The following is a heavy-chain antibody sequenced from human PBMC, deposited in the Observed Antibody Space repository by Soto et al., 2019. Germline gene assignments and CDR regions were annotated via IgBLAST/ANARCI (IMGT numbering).Heavy chain of an antibody. Sequence: SETLSLTCTVSGGSISSYYWSWIRQPPGKGLEWIGYIYYSGSTNYNPSLKSRVTISVDTSKNQFSLKLSSVTAADTAVYYCAREAGGYDFWSGYYFGFDPWGQGTLVTRLL. D-gene: IGHD3-3*01. CDR3: AREAGGYDFWSGYYFGFDP. CDR2: IYYSGST. CDR1: GGSISSYY. V-gene: IGHV4-59*01. J-gene: IGHJ5*02.